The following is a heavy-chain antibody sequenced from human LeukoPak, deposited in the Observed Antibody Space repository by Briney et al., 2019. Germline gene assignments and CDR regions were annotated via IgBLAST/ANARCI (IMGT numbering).Heavy chain of an antibody. V-gene: IGHV3-53*01. J-gene: IGHJ5*02. Sequence: GGSLRLFCAASGFIVSGVYMSWVRQAPGKGLECVSIIYTAGSTSYTDSVKGRFTISRDNSKNTLYLQMNSLRAVDTAVYYCASRGEFYGSGTYFGSWGQGTLVSVSS. CDR2: IYTAGST. CDR3: ASRGEFYGSGTYFGS. CDR1: GFIVSGVY. D-gene: IGHD3-10*01.